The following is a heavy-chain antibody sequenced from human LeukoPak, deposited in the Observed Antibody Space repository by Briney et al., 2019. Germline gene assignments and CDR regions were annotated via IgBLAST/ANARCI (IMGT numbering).Heavy chain of an antibody. D-gene: IGHD2/OR15-2a*01. CDR2: IYYSGST. V-gene: IGHV4-59*12. Sequence: PSETLSLTCTVSGGSISGYYWSWIRQPPGKGLEWIGYIYYSGSTNYNPSLNSRVTMSVDTSKNYFSLRLSSVTAADTVVYYCARDFYASGFYFWFDPWGQGMLVTVSS. CDR3: ARDFYASGFYFWFDP. J-gene: IGHJ5*02. CDR1: GGSISGYY.